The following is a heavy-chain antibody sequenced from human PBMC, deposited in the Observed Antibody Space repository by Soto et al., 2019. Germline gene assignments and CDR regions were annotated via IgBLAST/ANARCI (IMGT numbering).Heavy chain of an antibody. Sequence: GGSLRLSCAASGFTFSSYAMHWVRQAPGKGLEWVAVISYDGSNKYYADSVKGRFTISRDNSKNTLYLQMNSLRAEDTAVYYCARDHRRYNWNPRGMDVWGQGTTVTVSS. J-gene: IGHJ6*02. V-gene: IGHV3-30-3*01. CDR1: GFTFSSYA. CDR3: ARDHRRYNWNPRGMDV. D-gene: IGHD1-1*01. CDR2: ISYDGSNK.